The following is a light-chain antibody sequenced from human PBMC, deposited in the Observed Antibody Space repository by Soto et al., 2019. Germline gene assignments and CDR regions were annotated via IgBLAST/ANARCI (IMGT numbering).Light chain of an antibody. J-gene: IGKJ1*01. V-gene: IGKV1-39*01. CDR1: LNIGDS. CDR2: GAS. CDR3: LKTYNLPRT. Sequence: DIQMTQSPSSLSASVWDRVTITCRASLNIGDSLSWFQQKAGKPPTQLIYGASALQSGVPVRFSGSASATDLTLTIRNLQREDFATSYCLKTYNLPRTFGPATKADTK.